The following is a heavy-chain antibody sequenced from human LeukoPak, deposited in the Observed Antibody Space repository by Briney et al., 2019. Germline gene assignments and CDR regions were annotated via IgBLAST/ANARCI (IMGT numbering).Heavy chain of an antibody. CDR3: AKDRVTMVRGVKRRYNWFGP. Sequence: PGGSLRLSCAASGFTFSSYAMSWVRQAPGKGLEWVSAISGGGGSTYYADSVKGRFTISRDNSKNTLYLQMNSLRVEDTAVYYCAKDRVTMVRGVKRRYNWFGPWGQGTLVTVSS. J-gene: IGHJ5*02. CDR2: ISGGGGST. V-gene: IGHV3-23*01. CDR1: GFTFSSYA. D-gene: IGHD3-10*01.